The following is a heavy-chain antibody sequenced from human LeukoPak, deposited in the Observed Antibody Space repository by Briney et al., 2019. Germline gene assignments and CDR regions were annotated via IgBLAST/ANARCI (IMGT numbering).Heavy chain of an antibody. Sequence: RGESLKISCRDSGYSFTNYWIGWVRQMPGKGLEWMGIIYPVDSDTRYSPSFQGQVTISADKSISTAYLQWSSLKASDTAMYYCARLTRYFDWSPSGNFDYWGQGTLVTVSS. V-gene: IGHV5-51*01. CDR3: ARLTRYFDWSPSGNFDY. CDR1: GYSFTNYW. J-gene: IGHJ4*02. CDR2: IYPVDSDT. D-gene: IGHD3-9*01.